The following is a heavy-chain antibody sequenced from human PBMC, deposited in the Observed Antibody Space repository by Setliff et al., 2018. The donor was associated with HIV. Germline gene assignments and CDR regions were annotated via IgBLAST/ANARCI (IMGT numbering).Heavy chain of an antibody. J-gene: IGHJ1*01. V-gene: IGHV1-69-2*01. D-gene: IGHD6-13*01. CDR3: AILMTARGTWEYFQH. CDR2: VDPEDGET. CDR1: GYTFVDYY. Sequence: ASVKVSCKASGYTFVDYYMHWVQQAPGKGLEWMGRVDPEDGETIYAEKFQGRLTITTDTSTDTGYMEMTKLRSEDTAVYYCAILMTARGTWEYFQHWGQGTLVTSPQ.